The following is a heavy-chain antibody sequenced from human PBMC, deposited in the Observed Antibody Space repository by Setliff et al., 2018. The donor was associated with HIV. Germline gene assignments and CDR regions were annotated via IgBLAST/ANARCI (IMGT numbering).Heavy chain of an antibody. CDR3: ARHSPSDY. V-gene: IGHV4-4*09. Sequence: NPSETLSLTCTVSGGSISGHYWSWIRQPPGRGLEWIGYIYSSGSTNFNPPLQSRVTISVDTSKNQFSLKLSSVTAADTAVYYCARHSPSDYWGQGTLVTVSS. CDR2: IYSSGST. J-gene: IGHJ4*02. CDR1: GGSISGHY.